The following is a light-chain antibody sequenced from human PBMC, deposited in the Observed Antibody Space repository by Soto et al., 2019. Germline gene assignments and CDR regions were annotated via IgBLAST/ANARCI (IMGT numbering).Light chain of an antibody. CDR3: QQYNSYSPWT. Sequence: DIPMTQSPSTLSASVGDRVTINCRSSQSIRSWLAWYQQKPGKAPKLLIYAASSLESGVPSSFSGSGSGTEFTLTISILQPDDFATYYCQQYNSYSPWTFGQGTTVQIK. V-gene: IGKV1-5*01. J-gene: IGKJ1*01. CDR2: AAS. CDR1: QSIRSW.